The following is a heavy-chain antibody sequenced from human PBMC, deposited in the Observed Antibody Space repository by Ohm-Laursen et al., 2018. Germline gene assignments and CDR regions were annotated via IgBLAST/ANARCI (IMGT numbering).Heavy chain of an antibody. D-gene: IGHD4-23*01. CDR1: GGSFSGYY. J-gene: IGHJ4*02. Sequence: SETLSLTWAVYGGSFSGYYWSWIRQPPGKGLEWIGEINHSGSTNYNPSLKSRVTISVDTSKNQFSLKLSSVTAADTAVYYCARGRGYGGNLGYWGQGTLVTVSS. V-gene: IGHV4-34*01. CDR2: INHSGST. CDR3: ARGRGYGGNLGY.